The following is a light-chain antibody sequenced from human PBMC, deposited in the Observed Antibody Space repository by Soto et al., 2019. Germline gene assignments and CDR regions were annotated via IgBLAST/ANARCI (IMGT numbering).Light chain of an antibody. CDR2: YDS. V-gene: IGLV3-21*04. CDR1: NIGSKS. J-gene: IGLJ2*01. Sequence: SYELTQPPSVSVAPGKTARITRGGNNIGSKSVHWYQQKPGQAPVLVIYYDSDRPSGIPERFSGSNSGNTATLTISRVEAGDEADYYCQVWDSSSDHSVVFGGGTQLTVL. CDR3: QVWDSSSDHSVV.